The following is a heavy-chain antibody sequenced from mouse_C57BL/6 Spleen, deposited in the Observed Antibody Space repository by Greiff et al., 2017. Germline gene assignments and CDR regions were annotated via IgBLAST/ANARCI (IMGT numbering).Heavy chain of an antibody. CDR2: INPNYGTT. Sequence: VQLQQSGPELVKPGASVKISCKASGYSFTDYNMNWVKQSNGKSLEWIGVINPNYGTTSYNQKFKGKATLTVDQSSSTAYMQLNSLTSEDSAVYYCARSLQGYDGYLIGGIGHWYFDVWGTGTTVTVSS. V-gene: IGHV1-39*01. J-gene: IGHJ1*03. CDR1: GYSFTDYN. CDR3: ARSLQGYDGYLIGGIGHWYFDV. D-gene: IGHD2-3*01.